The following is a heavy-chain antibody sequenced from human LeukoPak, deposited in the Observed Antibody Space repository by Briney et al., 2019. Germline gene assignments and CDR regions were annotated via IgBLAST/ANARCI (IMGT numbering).Heavy chain of an antibody. Sequence: ASVKVSCKASGYTFTSYAMHWVRQAPGQRLEWMGWINAGNGNTKYSQKFQGRVTITRDTSASTAHMELSGLRSEDTAVYYCARRVAAAGWFDPWGQGTLVTVSP. V-gene: IGHV1-3*01. CDR3: ARRVAAAGWFDP. CDR1: GYTFTSYA. J-gene: IGHJ5*02. CDR2: INAGNGNT. D-gene: IGHD6-13*01.